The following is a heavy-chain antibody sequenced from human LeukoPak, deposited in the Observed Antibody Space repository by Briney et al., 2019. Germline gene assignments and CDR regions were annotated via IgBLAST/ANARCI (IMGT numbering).Heavy chain of an antibody. J-gene: IGHJ4*02. D-gene: IGHD6-25*01. CDR1: GYSISSGYY. CDR3: ARDQHYSSATFDY. V-gene: IGHV4-38-2*02. Sequence: PSETLSLTCTVSGYSISSGYYWGWIRQPPEKGLEWIGSIYHSGSTYYNPSLKSRVTISVDTSKNQFSLKLSSVTAADTAVYYCARDQHYSSATFDYWGQGTLVTVSS. CDR2: IYHSGST.